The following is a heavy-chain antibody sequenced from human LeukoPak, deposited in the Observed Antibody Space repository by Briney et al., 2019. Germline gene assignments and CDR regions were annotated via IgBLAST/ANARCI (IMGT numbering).Heavy chain of an antibody. V-gene: IGHV4-34*01. D-gene: IGHD6-13*01. J-gene: IGHJ4*02. Sequence: SETLSLTCAVYGGSFSGYYWRWIRQPPGKGLEWMGEINHSGSTNYNPSPKSGVTISVDTSTNQFSLMLSSVTAADTAVYYCARAHSSWYRRDFDYWGQGTLVTVSS. CDR3: ARAHSSWYRRDFDY. CDR2: INHSGST. CDR1: GGSFSGYY.